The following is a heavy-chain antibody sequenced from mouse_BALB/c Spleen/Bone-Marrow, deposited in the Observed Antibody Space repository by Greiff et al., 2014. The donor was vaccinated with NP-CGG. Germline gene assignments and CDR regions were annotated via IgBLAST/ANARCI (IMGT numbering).Heavy chain of an antibody. CDR3: ARREGNHAAWFAY. D-gene: IGHD2-1*01. V-gene: IGHV3-1*02. CDR1: GYSITSGYS. J-gene: IGHJ3*01. CDR2: IHYSGST. Sequence: VQLQQSGPDLVKPSQSLSLTCTVTGYSITSGYSWHWIRQFPGNKLEWMSYIHYSGSTNYNPSLKSRISITRDTSKNQFFLQLNSVTTEDTATYYCARREGNHAAWFAYWGQGTLITVSA.